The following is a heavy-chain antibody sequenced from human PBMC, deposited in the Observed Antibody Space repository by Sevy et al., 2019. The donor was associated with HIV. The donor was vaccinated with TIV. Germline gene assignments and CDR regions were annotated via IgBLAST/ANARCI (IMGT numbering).Heavy chain of an antibody. Sequence: SETLSLTCTVSGGSISSYYWSWIRQPPGMGLEWIGYIYYSGSTNYNPSLKSRVTISVDTSKNQFSLKLSSVTAADTAVYYCASRPISSSWPYYYYYGMDVWGQGTTVTVSS. J-gene: IGHJ6*02. V-gene: IGHV4-59*01. D-gene: IGHD6-13*01. CDR3: ASRPISSSWPYYYYYGMDV. CDR1: GGSISSYY. CDR2: IYYSGST.